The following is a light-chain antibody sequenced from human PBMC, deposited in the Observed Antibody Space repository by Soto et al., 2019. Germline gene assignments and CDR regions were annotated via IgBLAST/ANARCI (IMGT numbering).Light chain of an antibody. CDR1: QTISSW. CDR2: KAS. Sequence: DIQMTQSPSTLSGSVGDRVTITCRDSQTISSWLAWYQQKPGKAPKLLIYKASTLKSGVPSRFSGSGSGTEFTLTISSLQTDDFATYYCKHYNSYSEAFGKGTKVDIK. J-gene: IGKJ1*01. V-gene: IGKV1-5*03. CDR3: KHYNSYSEA.